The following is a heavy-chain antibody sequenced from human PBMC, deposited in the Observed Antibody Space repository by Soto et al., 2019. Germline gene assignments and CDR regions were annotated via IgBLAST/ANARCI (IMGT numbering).Heavy chain of an antibody. CDR1: GFTFSSYA. Sequence: EVQLLESGGGLVQPGGSLRLSCAASGFTFSSYAMNWVRQAPGKGLEWVSVISGSGGSTYYADGVKGRVTISRANSKNALYLQMNSLRAEDTAVYYCAKRTVGWYFDLWGRGTLVTVSS. D-gene: IGHD4-17*01. V-gene: IGHV3-23*01. CDR2: ISGSGGST. CDR3: AKRTVGWYFDL. J-gene: IGHJ2*01.